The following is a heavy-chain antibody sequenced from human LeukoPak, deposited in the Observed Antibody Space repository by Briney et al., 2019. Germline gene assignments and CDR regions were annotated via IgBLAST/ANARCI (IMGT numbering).Heavy chain of an antibody. CDR3: ARVTMGYDSSGPLNYFDY. J-gene: IGHJ4*02. CDR1: GGSLSSNY. CDR2: IFFSGST. D-gene: IGHD3-22*01. V-gene: IGHV4-59*01. Sequence: SETLSLTCTVSGGSLSSNYWSWVRQPPGKGLEWIGYIFFSGSTNYNPSLKSRVTISVDTSKNQFSLKLSSVTAADTAVYYCARVTMGYDSSGPLNYFDYWGQGTLVTVSS.